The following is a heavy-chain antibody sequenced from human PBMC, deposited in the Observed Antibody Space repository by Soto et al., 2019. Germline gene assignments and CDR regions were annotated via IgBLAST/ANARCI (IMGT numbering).Heavy chain of an antibody. Sequence: GGSLRLSCAASGFTFSSYGMHWVRQAPGKGLEWVAVISYDGSNKYYADSVKGRFTISRDNSKNTLYLQMNSLRAEDTAVYYCAKGHSSSGLGFDYWGQGTLVTVS. CDR3: AKGHSSSGLGFDY. CDR2: ISYDGSNK. V-gene: IGHV3-30*18. CDR1: GFTFSSYG. J-gene: IGHJ4*02. D-gene: IGHD6-13*01.